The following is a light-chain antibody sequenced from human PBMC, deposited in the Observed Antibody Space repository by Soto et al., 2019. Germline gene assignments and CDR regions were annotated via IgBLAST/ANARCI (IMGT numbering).Light chain of an antibody. CDR1: QSVGSN. CDR3: QQYNNWPPDRT. V-gene: IGKV3-15*01. J-gene: IGKJ1*01. Sequence: EIVMTQSPATLSVSPGERATLSCRASQSVGSNLAWYQQKPGQAPRLLIYGASTRATGIPARFSGSGSGTEFTLTISSLQSADFAIYFWQQYNNWPPDRTFGQGTKVEIE. CDR2: GAS.